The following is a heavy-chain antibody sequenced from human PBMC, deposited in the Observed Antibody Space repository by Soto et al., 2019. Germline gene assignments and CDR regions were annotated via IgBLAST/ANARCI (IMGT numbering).Heavy chain of an antibody. J-gene: IGHJ4*02. D-gene: IGHD2-21*02. Sequence: SETLSLTCAVYGGSFSGYYWSWIRQPPGKGLEWIGEINHSGSTNYNPSLKSRVSISVDTSKDQFSLKLKSVTAADTAPYFCARQRTSVVTQAYFDVWGPGSLVTVSS. CDR1: GGSFSGYY. V-gene: IGHV4-34*01. CDR3: ARQRTSVVTQAYFDV. CDR2: INHSGST.